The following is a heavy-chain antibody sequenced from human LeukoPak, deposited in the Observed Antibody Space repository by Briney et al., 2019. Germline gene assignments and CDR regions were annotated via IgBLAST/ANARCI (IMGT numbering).Heavy chain of an antibody. J-gene: IGHJ4*02. CDR1: GFTFSTYV. Sequence: GGSLRLSCAASGFTFSTYVMSWVRQAPGKGREWVSTISGTGDTTYYADSVKGRFTISRDNSKNTLYLQMNSLRAEDTAVYYCAKALLSYSSFFDYWGQGTLVTVSS. V-gene: IGHV3-23*01. D-gene: IGHD6-6*01. CDR2: ISGTGDTT. CDR3: AKALLSYSSFFDY.